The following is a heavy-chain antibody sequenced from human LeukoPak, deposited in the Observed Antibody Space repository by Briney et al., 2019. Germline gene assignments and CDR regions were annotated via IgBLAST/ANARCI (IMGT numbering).Heavy chain of an antibody. Sequence: ASVKVSCTASGYTFISYDINWVRQATGQGLEWMGWMNPNSGNTGYAQKFQGRVTMTRNTSISTAYMELSSLRSEDTAVYYCARLPEYGIYYYYYYGMDVWGQGTTVTVSS. CDR2: MNPNSGNT. V-gene: IGHV1-8*01. D-gene: IGHD2/OR15-2a*01. CDR3: ARLPEYGIYYYYYYGMDV. J-gene: IGHJ6*02. CDR1: GYTFISYD.